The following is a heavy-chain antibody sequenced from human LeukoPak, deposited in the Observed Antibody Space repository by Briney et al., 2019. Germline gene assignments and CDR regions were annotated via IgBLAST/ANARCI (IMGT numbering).Heavy chain of an antibody. J-gene: IGHJ5*02. CDR1: GGSSSGYY. CDR3: ARPAYYYGSGSRNWFDP. CDR2: INHSGST. D-gene: IGHD3-10*01. V-gene: IGHV4-34*01. Sequence: SETLSLTCAVYGGSSSGYYWSWIRQPPGKGLEWIGEINHSGSTNYNPSLKSRVTISVDTSKNQFSLKLSSVTAADTAVYYCARPAYYYGSGSRNWFDPWGQGTLVTVSS.